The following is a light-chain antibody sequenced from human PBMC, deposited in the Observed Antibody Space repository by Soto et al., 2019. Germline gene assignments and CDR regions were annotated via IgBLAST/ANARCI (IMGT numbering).Light chain of an antibody. V-gene: IGLV4-69*01. J-gene: IGLJ2*01. CDR1: SGHSSYA. CDR3: KTWGTGIVV. CDR2: LNSDGSH. Sequence: QLVLTQSPSASASLGASVKLTCTLSSGHSSYAIAWHQQQPEKGPRYLMNLNSDGSHSKGDGIPDRFSGSSSGAERYLTISSLQSEDEADYYCKTWGTGIVVFGGGT.